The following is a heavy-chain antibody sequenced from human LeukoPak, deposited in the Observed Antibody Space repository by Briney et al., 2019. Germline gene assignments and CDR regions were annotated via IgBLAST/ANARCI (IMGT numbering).Heavy chain of an antibody. V-gene: IGHV3-74*01. Sequence: GGSLRLSCAASGLTFSSHWMHWVRQAPGKGLVWVSRITNDGSSTTYADSVKGRFTISRDNAKNMLYLQVNSLRAEDTAVYYCAKYQLTAADPFDYWGQGTLVTVSS. J-gene: IGHJ4*02. CDR3: AKYQLTAADPFDY. CDR2: ITNDGSST. CDR1: GLTFSSHW. D-gene: IGHD2-2*01.